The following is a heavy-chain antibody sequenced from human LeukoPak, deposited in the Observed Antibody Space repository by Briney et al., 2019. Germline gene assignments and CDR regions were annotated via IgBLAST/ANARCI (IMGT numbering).Heavy chain of an antibody. Sequence: ASVKVSCKASGYTFTSYDINWVRQATGQGLEWMGWMNPDSGNTGYAQKFQGRVTMTRNTSIRTAYMELSSLTSEDTAVYYCARVEYSYDAFDIWGQGTMVTVSS. J-gene: IGHJ3*02. CDR1: GYTFTSYD. CDR3: ARVEYSYDAFDI. D-gene: IGHD5-18*01. V-gene: IGHV1-8*01. CDR2: MNPDSGNT.